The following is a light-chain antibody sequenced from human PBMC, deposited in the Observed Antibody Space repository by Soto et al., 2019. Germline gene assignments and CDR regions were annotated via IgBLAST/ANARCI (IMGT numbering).Light chain of an antibody. CDR3: QQYGDSKI. CDR2: GAS. V-gene: IGKV3-20*01. J-gene: IGKJ1*01. CDR1: QTVIGNK. Sequence: EIVLTQSPGTLSLSPGERATLSCGASQTVIGNKLAWYQQKPGRPPRLLIYGASTRATGIPDRFSGSGSGTDFTLTISRLEPEDFAVYYCQQYGDSKIFGQGTKVEIK.